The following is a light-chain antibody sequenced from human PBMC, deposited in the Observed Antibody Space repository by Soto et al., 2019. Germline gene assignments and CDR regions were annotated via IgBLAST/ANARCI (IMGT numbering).Light chain of an antibody. Sequence: EMVLTQSPATLSLSPGERATLSFRASHIFSRYLAWYQRKPGQAPRLLIYGASSRATGIPDRFSGSGSGTDFTLTISRLEPEDFAVYYCQQYGSSGTFGQGTKVDIK. CDR3: QQYGSSGT. CDR2: GAS. CDR1: HIFSRY. J-gene: IGKJ1*01. V-gene: IGKV3-20*01.